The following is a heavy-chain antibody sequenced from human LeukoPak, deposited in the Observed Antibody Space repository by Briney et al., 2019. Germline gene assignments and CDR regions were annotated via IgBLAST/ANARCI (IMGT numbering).Heavy chain of an antibody. D-gene: IGHD6-25*01. V-gene: IGHV3-23*01. CDR2: ISGSGGST. Sequence: GGSLRLACAASGFTFSGYAMSWVRQAPGKKMKWVSAISGSGGSTYYADSVKGRFTISRDNSKNTLYLQMNSLRAEDTAVYYCAKQAASESPVNYWGQGTLVTVSS. J-gene: IGHJ4*02. CDR1: GFTFSGYA. CDR3: AKQAASESPVNY.